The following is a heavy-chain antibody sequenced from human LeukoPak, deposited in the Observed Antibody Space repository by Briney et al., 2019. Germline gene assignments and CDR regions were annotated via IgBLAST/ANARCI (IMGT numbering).Heavy chain of an antibody. CDR3: ARKSIAAPPRFDP. CDR2: MNPNSGNT. V-gene: IGHV1-8*03. J-gene: IGHJ5*02. CDR1: GYTFTSYD. D-gene: IGHD6-6*01. Sequence: ASVKVSCKASGYTFTSYDINWVRQAAGQGLEWMGWMNPNSGNTGYAQKFQGRVTITRNTSISTAYMELSSLRSEDTAVYYCARKSIAAPPRFDPWGQGTLVTVPS.